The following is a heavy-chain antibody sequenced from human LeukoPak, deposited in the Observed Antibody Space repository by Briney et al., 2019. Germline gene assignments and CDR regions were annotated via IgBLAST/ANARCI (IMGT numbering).Heavy chain of an antibody. CDR1: GGSISSYY. Sequence: SETLSLTCTVSGGSISSYYWSWIRQPPGKGLEWIGYIYYSGSTNYNLSLKSRVTISVDTSKNQFSLKLSSVTAADTAVYYCARVGTPRDIVVVPAAMFAFDIWGQGTMVTVSS. CDR2: IYYSGST. CDR3: ARVGTPRDIVVVPAAMFAFDI. J-gene: IGHJ3*02. V-gene: IGHV4-59*08. D-gene: IGHD2-2*01.